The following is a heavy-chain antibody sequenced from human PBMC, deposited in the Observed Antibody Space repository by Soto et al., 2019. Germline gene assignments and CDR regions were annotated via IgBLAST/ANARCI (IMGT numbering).Heavy chain of an antibody. D-gene: IGHD3-9*01. Sequence: EVQLLESGGGLVQPGGSLRLSCAASGFTFSSYAMSWVRQAPGKGLEWVSAISGSGGSTYYADSVKGRFTISRDNSKNTLYLQMNSLRAEDTAVYYCAKLPLMPLRYFDWSFDYWGQGTLVTVSS. V-gene: IGHV3-23*01. CDR2: ISGSGGST. CDR3: AKLPLMPLRYFDWSFDY. J-gene: IGHJ4*02. CDR1: GFTFSSYA.